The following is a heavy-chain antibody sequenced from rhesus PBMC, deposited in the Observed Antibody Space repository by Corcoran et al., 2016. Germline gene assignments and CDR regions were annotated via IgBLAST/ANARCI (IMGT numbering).Heavy chain of an antibody. CDR2: ISGSSSTT. D-gene: IGHD3-3*01. Sequence: EVQLLESGGGLVQPGGSLRLSGGASGFTFSVHYMARVRQAPGKGLEWVSSISGSSSTTLYPDSVKGRFTISRDNAKNTVYLQMNSLRAEDTAVYYCARSGEGTWGQGVLVTVSS. CDR1: GFTFSVHY. J-gene: IGHJ4*01. V-gene: IGHV3-110*02. CDR3: ARSGEGT.